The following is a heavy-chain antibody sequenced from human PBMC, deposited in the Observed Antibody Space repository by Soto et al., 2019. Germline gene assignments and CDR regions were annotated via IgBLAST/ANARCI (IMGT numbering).Heavy chain of an antibody. Sequence: PGGSLRLSCAASGFTFSNYCMYWVRQAPGKGLEWVAVISYDGSNKYYADSVKGRFTISRDNSKNTLYLQMNSLRAEDTAVYYCAKDDYDSSGYHISFYFDYWGQGTLVTVSS. J-gene: IGHJ4*02. CDR1: GFTFSNYC. D-gene: IGHD3-22*01. V-gene: IGHV3-30*18. CDR2: ISYDGSNK. CDR3: AKDDYDSSGYHISFYFDY.